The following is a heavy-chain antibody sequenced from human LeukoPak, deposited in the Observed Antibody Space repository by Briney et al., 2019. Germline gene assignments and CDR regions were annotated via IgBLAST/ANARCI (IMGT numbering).Heavy chain of an antibody. Sequence: GGSLRLSCAASGFTFDDYGMSWVRQAPGKGLEWVSGINWNGGSTGYADSVKGRFTISRDNAKNSLYLQMNSLRAEDTAVYYCARDSSGWYGQGTFPIDYWGQGTLVTVSS. J-gene: IGHJ4*02. CDR3: ARDSSGWYGQGTFPIDY. V-gene: IGHV3-20*04. CDR1: GFTFDDYG. D-gene: IGHD6-19*01. CDR2: INWNGGST.